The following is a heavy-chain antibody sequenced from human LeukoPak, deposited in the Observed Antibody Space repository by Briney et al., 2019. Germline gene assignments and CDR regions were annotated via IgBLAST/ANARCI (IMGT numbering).Heavy chain of an antibody. CDR1: GGSFSGYY. J-gene: IGHJ4*02. V-gene: IGHV4-34*01. D-gene: IGHD3-22*01. CDR3: AREQYYYDSSGYLY. Sequence: PSETLSLTCAVYGGSFSGYYWSWIRQPPGKGLEWIGEINHSGSTNYNPSLKSRVTISVDKSKNQFSLKLSSVTAADTAVYYCAREQYYYDSSGYLYWGQGTLVTVSS. CDR2: INHSGST.